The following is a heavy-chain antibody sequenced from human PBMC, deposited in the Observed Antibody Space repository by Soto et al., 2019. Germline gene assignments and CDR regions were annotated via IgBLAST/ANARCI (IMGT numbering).Heavy chain of an antibody. Sequence: KSSETLSLTCTVSGGSISSSSYYWGWIRQPPGKGLEWIGSIYYSGSTYYNPSLKSRVTISVDTSKNQFSLKLSSVTAADTAVYYCARQEQRLQLGRHFDYWGQGTLVTVSS. CDR2: IYYSGST. CDR3: ARQEQRLQLGRHFDY. J-gene: IGHJ4*02. V-gene: IGHV4-39*01. CDR1: GGSISSSSYY. D-gene: IGHD5-12*01.